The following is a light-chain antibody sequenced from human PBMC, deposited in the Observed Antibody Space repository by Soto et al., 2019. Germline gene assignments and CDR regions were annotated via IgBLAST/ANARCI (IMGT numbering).Light chain of an antibody. Sequence: EIMLTQSPATLSLSPGERATLSCRASQSVRNYLAWYQQKPGQAPRLLIYGASNRAAGVPARFSGSGSGTDFTLTITALEPGDFAVYYCQQYNSWPPRYTFGQGTKLEI. J-gene: IGKJ2*01. CDR3: QQYNSWPPRYT. CDR2: GAS. CDR1: QSVRNY. V-gene: IGKV3-11*01.